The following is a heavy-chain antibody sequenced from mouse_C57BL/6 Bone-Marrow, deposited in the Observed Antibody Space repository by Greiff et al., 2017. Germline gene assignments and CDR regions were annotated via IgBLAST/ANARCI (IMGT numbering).Heavy chain of an antibody. V-gene: IGHV1-42*01. CDR2: INPSTGGT. D-gene: IGHD1-1*01. CDR3: ARGGGSSHWYCDV. Sequence: VQLQQSGPELVKPGASVKISCKASGYSFTGYYMNWVKQSPEKGLEWIGEINPSTGGTPYNQKFKATATLTVAKSSSTAYMQLKSLTTEDSAVYYCARGGGSSHWYCDVWGTGTTVTVTS. CDR1: GYSFTGYY. J-gene: IGHJ1*03.